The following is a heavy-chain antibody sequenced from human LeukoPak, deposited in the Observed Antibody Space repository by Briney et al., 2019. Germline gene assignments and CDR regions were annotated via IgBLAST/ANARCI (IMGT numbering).Heavy chain of an antibody. J-gene: IGHJ3*02. CDR1: GFIVGDYG. V-gene: IGHV3-20*04. D-gene: IGHD3-10*01. CDR2: MNWNGGST. Sequence: GGSLRLSCSAAGFIVGDYGMSWGRQAPGKGLEWGSGMNWNGGSTGYADSVKGRLTISRDNAKKFLYLKMNSLRAEDTALYYCTRRGSGSYYDNAFDIWGQGTMVTVSS. CDR3: TRRGSGSYYDNAFDI.